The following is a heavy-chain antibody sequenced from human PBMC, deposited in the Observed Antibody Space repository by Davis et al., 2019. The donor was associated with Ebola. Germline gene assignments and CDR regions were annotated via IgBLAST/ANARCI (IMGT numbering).Heavy chain of an antibody. CDR2: ISSSSSYT. CDR1: GFTFSDYY. D-gene: IGHD3-9*01. Sequence: GESLKISCAASGFTFSDYYMSWIRQAPGKGLEWVSYISSSSSYTNYADSVKGRFTISRDNSKNTLYLKMNSPRAEDTAVYYCARDNLDWFKHGFYYYHGMDVWGQGTTVTVSS. V-gene: IGHV3-11*05. CDR3: ARDNLDWFKHGFYYYHGMDV. J-gene: IGHJ6*02.